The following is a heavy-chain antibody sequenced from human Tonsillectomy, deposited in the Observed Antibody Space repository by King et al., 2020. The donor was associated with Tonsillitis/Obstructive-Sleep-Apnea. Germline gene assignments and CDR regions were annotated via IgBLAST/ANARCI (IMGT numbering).Heavy chain of an antibody. Sequence: VQLVESGGGVVQPGRSLRLSCAASGFTFSSYALHWVRQAPGKGLEWAAVISYDGIEKYYADSVMGRFTISRDNSKNTLYLHMNSLRNEDTAVYYCARDAYIGVVGATAGGSFDIWGQGTTVTVSS. V-gene: IGHV3-30*01. CDR3: ARDAYIGVVGATAGGSFDI. D-gene: IGHD2-15*01. CDR1: GFTFSSYA. J-gene: IGHJ3*02. CDR2: ISYDGIEK.